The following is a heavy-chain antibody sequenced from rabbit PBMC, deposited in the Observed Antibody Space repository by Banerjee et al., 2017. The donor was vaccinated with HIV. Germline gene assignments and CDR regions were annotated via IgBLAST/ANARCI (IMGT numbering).Heavy chain of an antibody. D-gene: IGHD7-1*01. J-gene: IGHJ4*01. CDR1: GSDISSNA. CDR2: IDDGDGST. V-gene: IGHV1S47*01. Sequence: QEQLVESGGGLVQPEGSLTLTCKASGSDISSNAMCWVRQAPGKGPEWIACIDDGDGSTYYASWVNGRFSISRSTSLNTVTLQMTSLTAADTATYFCARDGGYIGYSPLDLWGQGTLVTVS. CDR3: ARDGGYIGYSPLDL.